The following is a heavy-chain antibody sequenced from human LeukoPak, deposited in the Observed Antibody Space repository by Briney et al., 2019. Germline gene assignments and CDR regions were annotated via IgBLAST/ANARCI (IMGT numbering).Heavy chain of an antibody. J-gene: IGHJ6*03. Sequence: GGSLRLSCAASGFTVSSNYMSWVRQAPGKGLEWVSVIYSGGGTYYADSVKGRFTISRDNSKNTLYLQMNSLRAEDTAVYYCARVTMVRGVCMDVWGKGTTVTISS. CDR3: ARVTMVRGVCMDV. CDR1: GFTVSSNY. V-gene: IGHV3-53*01. D-gene: IGHD3-10*01. CDR2: IYSGGGT.